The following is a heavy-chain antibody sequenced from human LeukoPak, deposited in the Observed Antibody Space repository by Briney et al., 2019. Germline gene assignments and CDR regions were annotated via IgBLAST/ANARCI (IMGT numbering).Heavy chain of an antibody. V-gene: IGHV1-8*01. D-gene: IGHD3-22*01. J-gene: IGHJ1*01. CDR2: MNPNSGNT. CDR3: VRGDYYDSSGYYSPTEYFQH. Sequence: ASVKVSCKASGYTFTSYDINWVRQATGQGLEWMGWMNPNSGNTGYAQKFQGRVTMTRNTSISTAYMELSSLRSEDTAVYYCVRGDYYDSSGYYSPTEYFQHWGQGTLVTVSS. CDR1: GYTFTSYD.